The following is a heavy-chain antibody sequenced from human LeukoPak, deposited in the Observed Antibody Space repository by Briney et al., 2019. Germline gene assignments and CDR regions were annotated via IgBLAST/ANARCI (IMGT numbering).Heavy chain of an antibody. J-gene: IGHJ4*02. CDR3: AKDPGYCSGGSCRYFDY. D-gene: IGHD2-15*01. Sequence: PGGSLRLSCAASGFTVSSNYMSWVRQAPGKGLEWVSVIYSGGSTYYADSVKGRFTISRDNSKNTLYLQMNSLRAEDTAVYYCAKDPGYCSGGSCRYFDYWGQGTLVTVSS. CDR2: IYSGGST. V-gene: IGHV3-66*01. CDR1: GFTVSSNY.